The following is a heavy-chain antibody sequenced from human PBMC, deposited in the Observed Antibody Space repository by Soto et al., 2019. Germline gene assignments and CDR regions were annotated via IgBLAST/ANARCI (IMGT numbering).Heavy chain of an antibody. CDR3: AKTYYDMLTGYQSPFY. CDR2: IDPSDSYT. CDR1: GYSFTSYW. Sequence: GESLKISCKGSGYSFTSYWISWVRQMPGKGLEWMGRIDPSDSYTNYSPSFQGHVTISADKSISTAYLQWSSLKASDTAMYYCAKTYYDMLTGYQSPFYWGQGTLVTVSS. D-gene: IGHD3-9*01. V-gene: IGHV5-10-1*01. J-gene: IGHJ4*02.